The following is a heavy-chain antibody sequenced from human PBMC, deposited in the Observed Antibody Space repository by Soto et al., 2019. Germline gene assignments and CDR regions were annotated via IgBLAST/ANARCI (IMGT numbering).Heavy chain of an antibody. Sequence: QVQLQESGPGLVKPSQTLSLTCTVSGGSISSGGYYWSWLRQHPGKGLEWIGYIYYSGSTYYNPSLKSRVTIAVDTYKNQFSLKLSSETAADTAVYYCARVGGINWFDPWGQGTLVTVSS. CDR2: IYYSGST. CDR3: ARVGGINWFDP. V-gene: IGHV4-31*03. CDR1: GGSISSGGYY. J-gene: IGHJ5*02. D-gene: IGHD1-20*01.